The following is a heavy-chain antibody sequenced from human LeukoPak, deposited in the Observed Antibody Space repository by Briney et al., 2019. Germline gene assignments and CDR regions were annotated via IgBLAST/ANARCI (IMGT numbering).Heavy chain of an antibody. D-gene: IGHD6-19*01. CDR3: ARDDTGYSSGWSKDFDY. CDR1: GYSIGNAYY. CDR2: IYYSGSI. V-gene: IGHV4-38-2*02. J-gene: IGHJ4*02. Sequence: PSETLSLTCSVSGYSIGNAYYWGWIRQPPGKGLEWIGSIYYSGSIFYNPSLKSRVTISIDTSKNHFSLKLSSVTAADTAVYYCARDDTGYSSGWSKDFDYWGQGTLVTVSS.